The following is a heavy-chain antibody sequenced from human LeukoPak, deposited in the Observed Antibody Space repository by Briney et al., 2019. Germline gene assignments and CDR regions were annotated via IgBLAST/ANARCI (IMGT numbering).Heavy chain of an antibody. CDR2: INPNSGGT. D-gene: IGHD2-2*01. J-gene: IGHJ4*02. Sequence: ASVKVSCKASGYTFTGYHMHWVRQAPGQGLEWMGRINPNSGGTNYAQKFQGRVTMTRDTSISTAYMELSRLRSDDTAVYYCARDYCSSTSCLFDSWGQGTLVTVSS. CDR1: GYTFTGYH. V-gene: IGHV1-2*06. CDR3: ARDYCSSTSCLFDS.